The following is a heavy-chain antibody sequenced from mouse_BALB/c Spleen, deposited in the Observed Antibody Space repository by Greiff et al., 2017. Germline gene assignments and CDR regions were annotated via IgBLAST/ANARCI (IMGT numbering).Heavy chain of an antibody. V-gene: IGHV5-17*02. D-gene: IGHD3-1*01. CDR3: ARSSGRTSYYAMDY. J-gene: IGHJ4*01. CDR1: GFTFSSFG. Sequence: EVQGVESGGGLVQPGGSRKLSCAASGFTFSSFGMHWVRQAPEKGLEWVAYISSGSSTIYYADTVKGRFTISRDNPKNTLFLQMTSLRSEDTAMYYCARSSGRTSYYAMDYWGQGTSVTVSS. CDR2: ISSGSSTI.